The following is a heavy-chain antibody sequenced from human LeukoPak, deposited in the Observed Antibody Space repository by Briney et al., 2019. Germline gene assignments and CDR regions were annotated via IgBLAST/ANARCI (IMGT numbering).Heavy chain of an antibody. CDR1: GHTSTTYA. CDR2: INAGNGNI. V-gene: IGHV1-3*01. J-gene: IGHJ6*02. CDR3: ARGYCSSTSCYMDV. D-gene: IGHD2-2*01. Sequence: ASVKVSCKASGHTSTTYAIHWMRQAPGQGLEWMGWINAGNGNIKYSQKFHGRVTITGVTSASTAYMELSSLRSEDTAVYYCARGYCSSTSCYMDVWGQGTTVT.